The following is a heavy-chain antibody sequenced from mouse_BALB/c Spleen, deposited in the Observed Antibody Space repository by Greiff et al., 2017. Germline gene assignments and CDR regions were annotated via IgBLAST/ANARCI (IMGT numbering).Heavy chain of an antibody. J-gene: IGHJ4*01. CDR1: GYTFTDYA. CDR2: ISTYYGDA. CDR3: ASGGDSYAMDY. Sequence: VQLQESGPELVRPGVSVKISCKGSGYTFTDYAMHWVKQSHAKSLEWIGVISTYYGDASYNQKFKGKATMTVDKSSSTAYMELARLTSEDSAIYYCASGGDSYAMDYWGQGTSVTVSS. V-gene: IGHV1-67*01.